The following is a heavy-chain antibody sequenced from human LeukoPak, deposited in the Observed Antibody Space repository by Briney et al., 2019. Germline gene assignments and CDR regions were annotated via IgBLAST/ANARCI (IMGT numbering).Heavy chain of an antibody. CDR2: ISWNSGSI. Sequence: GGSLRLSCAASGFTFDDYAMHWVRQAPGKGREWVSGISWNSGSIGYADSVKGRFTISRDNAKNSLYLQMNSLRAEDTALYYCAKGHRVYGSGSSAGYFDYWGQGTLVTVSS. D-gene: IGHD3-10*01. J-gene: IGHJ4*02. V-gene: IGHV3-9*01. CDR3: AKGHRVYGSGSSAGYFDY. CDR1: GFTFDDYA.